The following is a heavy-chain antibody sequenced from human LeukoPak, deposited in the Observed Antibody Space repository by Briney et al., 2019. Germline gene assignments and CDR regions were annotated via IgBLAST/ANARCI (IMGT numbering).Heavy chain of an antibody. Sequence: GESLKISCRGSGYRFTNYRIAWVRQMPGKGLEWMGIIYPGDSETTYSPSFQGQVTISVDKSINTAYLQWSSLRTSDTAMYYCARLDENFYYDGSGFYIWGQGTLVTVSS. CDR3: ARLDENFYYDGSGFYI. V-gene: IGHV5-51*01. J-gene: IGHJ1*01. D-gene: IGHD3-22*01. CDR1: GYRFTNYR. CDR2: IYPGDSET.